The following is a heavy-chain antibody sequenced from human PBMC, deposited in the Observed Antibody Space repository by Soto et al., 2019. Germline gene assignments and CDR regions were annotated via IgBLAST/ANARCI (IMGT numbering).Heavy chain of an antibody. J-gene: IGHJ4*02. D-gene: IGHD4-17*01. Sequence: GGSLRLSCAASGFTFSSYAMHWVRQAPGKGLEWVAVISYDGSNKYYADSVKGRFTISRDNSKNTLYLQMNSLRAEDTAVYYCARDRGIYGDYGFLFDYWDQGTLVTVSS. CDR1: GFTFSSYA. CDR3: ARDRGIYGDYGFLFDY. CDR2: ISYDGSNK. V-gene: IGHV3-30*04.